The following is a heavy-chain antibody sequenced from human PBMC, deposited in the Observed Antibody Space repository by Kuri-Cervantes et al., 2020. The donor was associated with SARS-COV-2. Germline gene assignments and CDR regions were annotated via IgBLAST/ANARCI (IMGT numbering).Heavy chain of an antibody. CDR1: GGSISSSSYY. CDR2: IYYSGST. CDR3: ARDGYRNISRGWYVSYYYYYMDV. D-gene: IGHD6-19*01. V-gene: IGHV4-39*02. J-gene: IGHJ6*03. Sequence: ESLKISCTVSGGSISSSSYYWGWIRQPPGKGLEWIGSIYYSGSTYYNPSLKSRVTISVDTSKNQFSLKLSSVTAADTAVYYCARDGYRNISRGWYVSYYYYYMDVWGKGTTVTVSS.